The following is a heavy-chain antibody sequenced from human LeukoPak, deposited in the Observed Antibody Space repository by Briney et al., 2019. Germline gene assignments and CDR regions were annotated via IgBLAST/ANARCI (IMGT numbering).Heavy chain of an antibody. CDR3: ARGITGTTMDFDY. V-gene: IGHV4-31*03. D-gene: IGHD1-7*01. CDR1: GGSISSGVYY. Sequence: NPSQTLSLTCTVSGGSISSGVYYWSWIRQHPGKGLEWIGYIYYSGSTYYNPSLKSRVTISVDTSKNQFSLKLSSVTAADTAVYYCARGITGTTMDFDYWGQGTLVTVSS. J-gene: IGHJ4*02. CDR2: IYYSGST.